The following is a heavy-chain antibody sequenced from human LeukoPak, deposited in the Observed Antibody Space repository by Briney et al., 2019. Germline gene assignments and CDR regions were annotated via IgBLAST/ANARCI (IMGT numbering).Heavy chain of an antibody. J-gene: IGHJ6*03. Sequence: GGSLRLSCAASGFTVSSNYMSWVRQAPGKGMEWVSIIYSGGSTYYAASVKGRFTISRHNSQNTLYLQMNSLTSEDPAVYYCAATSVYYDFWSGYSGHYYYMDVWGKGTTVTVSS. V-gene: IGHV3-53*01. D-gene: IGHD3-3*01. CDR3: AATSVYYDFWSGYSGHYYYMDV. CDR1: GFTVSSNY. CDR2: IYSGGST.